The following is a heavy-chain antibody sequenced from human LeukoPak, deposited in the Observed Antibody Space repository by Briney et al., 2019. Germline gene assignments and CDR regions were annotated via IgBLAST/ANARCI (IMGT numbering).Heavy chain of an antibody. D-gene: IGHD3-16*02. V-gene: IGHV3-23*01. CDR1: GFTFDDYE. CDR2: ISGSGGST. Sequence: GGSLRLSCAASGFTFDDYEMSWVRQAPGKGLEWVSAISGSGGSTYYADSVKGRFTISRDNSKNTLYLQMNSLRAEDTAVYYCAKDHYDYVWGSYRADYWGQGTLVTV. CDR3: AKDHYDYVWGSYRADY. J-gene: IGHJ4*02.